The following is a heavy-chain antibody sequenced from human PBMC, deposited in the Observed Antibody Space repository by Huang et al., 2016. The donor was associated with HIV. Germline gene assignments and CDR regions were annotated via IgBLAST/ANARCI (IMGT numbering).Heavy chain of an antibody. J-gene: IGHJ4*02. CDR3: AKDGRGSGTYYDYFEY. D-gene: IGHD1-26*01. Sequence: QVQLVESGGGVVQPGRSLRLSCAAFGFTFNKFDMHWVRQAPGKGLEWVAIISYDGSIKYHADAVKGRFTISRDNSKNTVYLQMNSLRVEDTAVYYCAKDGRGSGTYYDYFEYWGQGTLVTVSS. CDR2: ISYDGSIK. CDR1: GFTFNKFD. V-gene: IGHV3-30*18.